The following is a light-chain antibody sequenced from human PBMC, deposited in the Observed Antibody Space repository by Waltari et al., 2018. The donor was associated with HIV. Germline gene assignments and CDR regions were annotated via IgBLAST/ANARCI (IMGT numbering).Light chain of an antibody. CDR1: SSNLGSNT. V-gene: IGLV1-44*01. CDR3: AAWDDSLNAYV. J-gene: IGLJ1*01. Sequence: QSVLTQTPSASGTPGQRVIVPCSGTSSNLGSNTVNWYQQLPGAAPRLLIHSLDQRPSGVPDRFSGSKSGASASLAISGLQSEDEADYYCAAWDDSLNAYVFGGGTKVTVL. CDR2: SLD.